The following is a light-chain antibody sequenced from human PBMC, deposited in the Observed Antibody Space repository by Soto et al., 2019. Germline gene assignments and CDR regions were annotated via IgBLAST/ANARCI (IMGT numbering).Light chain of an antibody. J-gene: IGKJ1*01. CDR2: TAS. CDR1: QSISNW. CDR3: HQYNGYSWA. Sequence: DIQLTQSPSTLSASVGDRVTITCRASQSISNWLAWYQQKPGKAPKVLIYTASTLESGVPSRFSGSGSGTEFTLTISSLQPDDFATYYCHQYNGYSWAFGQGTKVEI. V-gene: IGKV1-5*03.